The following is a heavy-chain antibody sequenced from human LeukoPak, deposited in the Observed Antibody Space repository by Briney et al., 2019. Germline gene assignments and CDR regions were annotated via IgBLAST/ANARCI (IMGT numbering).Heavy chain of an antibody. CDR2: INPDSGGT. V-gene: IGHV1-2*02. D-gene: IGHD3-10*01. J-gene: IGHJ3*02. CDR3: AVGYYYGSGNYAFHI. Sequence: GASVKVSCKASGYTFSDYYMHWLRQAPGQGLEWMGWINPDSGGTNYAQDFQGRVTMTRDTSISTAYMELNRLRSDDTAVYYCAVGYYYGSGNYAFHIWGQGTMVTVSS. CDR1: GYTFSDYY.